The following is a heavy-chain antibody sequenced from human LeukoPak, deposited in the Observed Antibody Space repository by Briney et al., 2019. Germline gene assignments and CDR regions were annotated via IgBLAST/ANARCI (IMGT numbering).Heavy chain of an antibody. V-gene: IGHV6-1*01. D-gene: IGHD6-6*01. J-gene: IGHJ6*03. CDR1: GDSFSSNSAA. CDR2: TYYRSKLYI. Sequence: SQTLSLTCVISGDSFSSNSAAWNWIRQSPSRGLEWLGRTYYRSKLYIDYAVSVKSRITINPDTSKNQLSLQLSSVTPEDTAVYYCARGSISSGGPIDYYYYMDVWGKGTTVTISS. CDR3: ARGSISSGGPIDYYYYMDV.